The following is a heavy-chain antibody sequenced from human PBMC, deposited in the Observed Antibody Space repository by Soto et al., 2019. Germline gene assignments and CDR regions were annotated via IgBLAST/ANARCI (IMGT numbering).Heavy chain of an antibody. V-gene: IGHV1-3*01. D-gene: IGHD3-9*01. CDR2: INAGNGNT. CDR1: GYTFTSYA. J-gene: IGHJ4*02. Sequence: QVQLVQSGAEVKKPGASVKVSCKASGYTFTSYAMHWVRQAPGQRLEWMGWINAGNGNTKYSQKFQGRVTITRDTSASTADMELSSLRSEDTAVYYCARGTGYYPPFDYWGQGTLVTVSS. CDR3: ARGTGYYPPFDY.